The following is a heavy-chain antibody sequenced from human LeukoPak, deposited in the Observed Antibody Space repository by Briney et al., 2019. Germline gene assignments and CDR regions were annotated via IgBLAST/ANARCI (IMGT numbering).Heavy chain of an antibody. Sequence: GGSPRLSCATSGFPFSHFSMSWVRQAPGKGLEWISTTDSGATSTYYAESVKGRFTISRDNSKNTLYLQMSSLRVEDTAVYYCAKQSYARSLGEGGPGTLVSVSS. CDR2: TDSGATST. J-gene: IGHJ4*02. CDR3: AKQSYARSLGE. V-gene: IGHV3-23*01. CDR1: GFPFSHFS. D-gene: IGHD2-8*01.